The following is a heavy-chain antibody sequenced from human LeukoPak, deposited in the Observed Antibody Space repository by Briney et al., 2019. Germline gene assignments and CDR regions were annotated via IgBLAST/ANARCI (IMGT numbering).Heavy chain of an antibody. D-gene: IGHD3-10*01. CDR2: IYYRGST. J-gene: IGHJ6*02. CDR1: GGSTSSYY. CDR3: ARDLTMVRGVSYYYYGMDV. V-gene: IGHV4-59*01. Sequence: SETLSLTCTVSGGSTSSYYWSWVRQPPVKGLEWIGYIYYRGSTNYNPSIKSRVTISVDTSKNQFSLKLSSVTAADTAVYYCARDLTMVRGVSYYYYGMDVWGQGTTVTVSS.